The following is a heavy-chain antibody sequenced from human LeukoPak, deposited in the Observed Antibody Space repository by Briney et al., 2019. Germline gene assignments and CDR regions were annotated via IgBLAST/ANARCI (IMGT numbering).Heavy chain of an antibody. CDR3: ARVCSSTSCYLSFDY. CDR1: GGSISSGGYY. D-gene: IGHD2-2*01. J-gene: IGHJ4*02. Sequence: SETLSLTCTVSGGSISSGGYYWSWIRQPPGKGLEWIGYIYHSGSTYYNPSLKSRVTISVDRSKNQFSLKLSSVTAADTAVYYCARVCSSTSCYLSFDYWGQGTLVTVSS. CDR2: IYHSGST. V-gene: IGHV4-30-2*01.